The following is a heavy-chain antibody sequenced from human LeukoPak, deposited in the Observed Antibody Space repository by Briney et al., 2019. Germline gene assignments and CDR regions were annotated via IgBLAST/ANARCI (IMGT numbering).Heavy chain of an antibody. CDR2: IFYSGSP. CDR3: ARVVHIAAAGTYDY. D-gene: IGHD6-13*01. CDR1: GGSISSYY. Sequence: SETLSLTCTVSGGSISSYYWSWIRQSPGKGLEWIGNIFYSGSPNYNPSLKSRVTVSFDTSKNQFSLNLSSVTAADTAVYYCARVVHIAAAGTYDYWGQGTLVTVSS. J-gene: IGHJ4*02. V-gene: IGHV4-59*08.